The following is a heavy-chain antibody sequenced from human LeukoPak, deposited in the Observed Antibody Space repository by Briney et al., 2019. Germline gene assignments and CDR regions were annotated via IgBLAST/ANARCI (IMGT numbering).Heavy chain of an antibody. CDR3: ARGSPSVIVVVPAAYYYYKDV. D-gene: IGHD2-2*01. J-gene: IGHJ6*03. Sequence: SETLSLTCTVSGGSISSYYWSWIRQPPGKGLEWIGYIYYSGSTNYNPSLKSRVTISVDTSKNQFSLKLSSVTAADTAVYYCARGSPSVIVVVPAAYYYYKDVWGKGTTVTVSS. CDR2: IYYSGST. V-gene: IGHV4-59*01. CDR1: GGSISSYY.